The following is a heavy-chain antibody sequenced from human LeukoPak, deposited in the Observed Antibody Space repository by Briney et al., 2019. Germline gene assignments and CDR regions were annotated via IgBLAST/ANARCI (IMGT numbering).Heavy chain of an antibody. CDR3: ARLGGYGYFDY. CDR2: IYYSGST. J-gene: IGHJ4*02. V-gene: IGHV4-59*01. CDR1: GGSISSYY. Sequence: SETLSLTCTVSGGSISSYYWSWIRQPPGKALEWIGYIYYSGSTNYNPSLESRVTISVDTSKSQFSLKLSSVTAADTAVYYCARLGGYGYFDYWGQGTLVTVSS. D-gene: IGHD5-12*01.